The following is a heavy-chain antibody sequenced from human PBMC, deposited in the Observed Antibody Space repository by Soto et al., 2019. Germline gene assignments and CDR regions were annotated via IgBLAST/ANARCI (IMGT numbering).Heavy chain of an antibody. D-gene: IGHD1-26*01. J-gene: IGHJ4*02. CDR3: ASILGATAPYFDY. V-gene: IGHV4-30-2*01. Sequence: PSETLSLTCAVSGGSISSGGYSWSWIRQPPGKGLEWIGCIYHSGSTYYSPSLNSRVTISVDRSKNQFSLKLSSVTAADTAVYYCASILGATAPYFDYWGQGALVTVSS. CDR2: IYHSGST. CDR1: GGSISSGGYS.